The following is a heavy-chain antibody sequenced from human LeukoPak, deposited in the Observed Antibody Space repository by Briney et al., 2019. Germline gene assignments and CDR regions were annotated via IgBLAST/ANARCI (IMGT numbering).Heavy chain of an antibody. Sequence: GGSLRLSCAASGFTFSSYSMNWVRQAPGKGMEWVSSISSSSSYIYYADSVKGRFTISRDNAKNSLNLQMNSLRAEDTAVYYCARDRSSGWYRANYDAFDIWGQGTMVTVSS. CDR1: GFTFSSYS. J-gene: IGHJ3*02. CDR2: ISSSSSYI. CDR3: ARDRSSGWYRANYDAFDI. V-gene: IGHV3-21*01. D-gene: IGHD6-19*01.